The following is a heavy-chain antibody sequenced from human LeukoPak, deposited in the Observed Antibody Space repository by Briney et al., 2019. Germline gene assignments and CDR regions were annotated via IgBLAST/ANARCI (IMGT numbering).Heavy chain of an antibody. V-gene: IGHV3-7*03. Sequence: PGGSLRLSCAASGFTFNSYWMSWVRQAPGKGLEWVANIKQDGSEKYYVDSVKGRFTISRDNAKNSLYLQMNSLRAEDTAVYYCAREKDYLDYWGQGTLVTVSS. CDR3: AREKDYLDY. CDR2: IKQDGSEK. J-gene: IGHJ4*02. CDR1: GFTFNSYW.